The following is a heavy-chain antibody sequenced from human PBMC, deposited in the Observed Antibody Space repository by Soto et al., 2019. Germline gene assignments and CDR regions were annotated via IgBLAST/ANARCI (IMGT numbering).Heavy chain of an antibody. Sequence: GASVKVSCKASGYTFTSYDINWVRQATGQGLEWMGWMNPNSGNTGYAQKFQGRVTMTRNTSISTAYMELSSLRSEDTAVYYCARGFGYCTNGVCYNYYYYGMDVWGQGTTVTVSS. D-gene: IGHD2-8*01. CDR2: MNPNSGNT. CDR3: ARGFGYCTNGVCYNYYYYGMDV. J-gene: IGHJ6*02. CDR1: GYTFTSYD. V-gene: IGHV1-8*01.